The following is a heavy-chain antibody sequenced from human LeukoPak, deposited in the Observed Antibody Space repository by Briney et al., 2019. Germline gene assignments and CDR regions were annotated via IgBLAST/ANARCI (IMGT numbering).Heavy chain of an antibody. CDR2: INHSGST. CDR3: ARGRADFDY. V-gene: IGHV4-34*01. CDR1: GGSFSGYY. Sequence: SETLSLTCAVYGGSFSGYYWSWIRQPPGKGLEWIGEINHSGSTNYNPSLKSRVTISVDTSKNQFSLKLSSVTAADTAVYYCARGRADFDYWGRGTLVTVSS. J-gene: IGHJ4*02.